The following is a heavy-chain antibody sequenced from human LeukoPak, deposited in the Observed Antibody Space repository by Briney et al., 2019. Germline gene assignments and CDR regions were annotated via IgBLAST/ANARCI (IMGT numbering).Heavy chain of an antibody. CDR3: ASNDILTGYYFDY. J-gene: IGHJ4*02. V-gene: IGHV3-48*03. CDR1: GFTFSSYE. Sequence: GGSLRLSCAASGFTFSSYEMNWVRQAPGKGLEWVSYISSSGSTIYYADSVKGRFTISRDNAKNSLYLQMNSLRAEDTAVYYCASNDILTGYYFDYWGQGTLVTVSS. D-gene: IGHD3-9*01. CDR2: ISSSGSTI.